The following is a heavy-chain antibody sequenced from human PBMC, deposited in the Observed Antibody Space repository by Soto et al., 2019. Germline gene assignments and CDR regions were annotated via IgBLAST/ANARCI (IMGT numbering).Heavy chain of an antibody. D-gene: IGHD6-13*01. CDR1: GDSVSSNSAA. Sequence: SQTLSLTCVISGDSVSSNSAAWNWIRQSPSRGLEWLGRTYYRSKWYNDYAVSVESRITINPDTSKNQFSLQLNSVTPEDTAVYYCARTYGYSSSWYQSTYYYYYYMDVWGKGTTVIVSS. CDR2: TYYRSKWYN. CDR3: ARTYGYSSSWYQSTYYYYYYMDV. J-gene: IGHJ6*03. V-gene: IGHV6-1*01.